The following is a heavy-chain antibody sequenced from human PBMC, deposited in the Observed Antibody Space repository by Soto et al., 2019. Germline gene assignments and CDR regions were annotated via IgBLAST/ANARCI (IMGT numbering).Heavy chain of an antibody. CDR1: GYTSTNYG. CDR2: ISAYNGNT. J-gene: IGHJ3*02. V-gene: IGHV1-18*01. D-gene: IGHD2-21*01. Sequence: ASVKVSCKASGYTSTNYGISWVLQAPGQGLEWMGWISAYNGNTNYAQKLQGRVTMTTDTSTSTAYMELRSLRSDDTAVYYCARSLDSFCVGLSFLFVFVMWGKGKMLTV. CDR3: ARSLDSFCVGLSFLFVFVM.